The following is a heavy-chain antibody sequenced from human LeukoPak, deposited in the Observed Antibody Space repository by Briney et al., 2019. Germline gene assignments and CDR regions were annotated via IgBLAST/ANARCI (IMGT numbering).Heavy chain of an antibody. CDR3: AKAFSTWSLFFDS. CDR1: GFTFSSFA. Sequence: GGSLRLSCAASGFTFSSFAMTWVRQAPGKGLEWVSGISGSGGTTYYADSVKGRFTISRDNSKNTLFLQMNSLRAEDTAVYYCAKAFSTWSLFFDSWGQGALVTVSS. J-gene: IGHJ4*02. D-gene: IGHD3-3*02. CDR2: ISGSGGTT. V-gene: IGHV3-23*01.